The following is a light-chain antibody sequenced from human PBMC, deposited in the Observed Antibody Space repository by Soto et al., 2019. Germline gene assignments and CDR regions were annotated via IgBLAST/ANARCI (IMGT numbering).Light chain of an antibody. CDR1: RSVSSNY. CDR3: QQYGSSGT. J-gene: IGKJ1*01. V-gene: IGKV3-20*01. Sequence: VLTQSACTLSWSPGERATLSWGASRSVSSNYLGWYQQKPGQAPRLLIYAVSTRATGIPDRFSGSGSGTDFTLTISRLEPEDFAVYYCQQYGSSGTFGQGTKVDIK. CDR2: AVS.